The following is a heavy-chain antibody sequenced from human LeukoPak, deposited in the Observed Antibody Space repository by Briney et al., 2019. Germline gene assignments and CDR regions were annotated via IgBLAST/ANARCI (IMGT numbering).Heavy chain of an antibody. J-gene: IGHJ4*02. D-gene: IGHD5-18*01. CDR1: GGTFISYT. CDR3: GLADDTAMVIRVDY. Sequence: SVKVSCKASGGTFISYTISWVRQAPGQGLEWMGKIIPILGIANYAQKFHGRVTITADKSTSTAYMELSSLRSEDTAVYYCGLADDTAMVIRVDYWGQGTLVTVSS. CDR2: IIPILGIA. V-gene: IGHV1-69*02.